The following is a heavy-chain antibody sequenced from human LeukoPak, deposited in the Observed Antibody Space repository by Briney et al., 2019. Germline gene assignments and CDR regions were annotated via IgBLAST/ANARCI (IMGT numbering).Heavy chain of an antibody. CDR1: GYTFTGYY. D-gene: IGHD3-10*01. V-gene: IGHV1-2*06. CDR3: ARPIYGSGSYYQNAPGY. J-gene: IGHJ4*02. Sequence: ASVKVSCKASGYTFTGYYMHWVRQAPGQGVECMGRINPNSGGTNYAQKFQGRVTMTRDTSISTAYMEMSRLRSDDTAVYYCARPIYGSGSYYQNAPGYWGQGTLVTVSS. CDR2: INPNSGGT.